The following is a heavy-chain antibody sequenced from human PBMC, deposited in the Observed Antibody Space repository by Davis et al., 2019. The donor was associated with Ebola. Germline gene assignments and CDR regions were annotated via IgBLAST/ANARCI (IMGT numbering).Heavy chain of an antibody. Sequence: PSETLSLTCTVSGGSISSYYWSWIRQPPGKGLEWIGYIYYSGSTNYIPSLKSRVTISLDTSKNQFSLKLSSVTAADTAVYYCARDTLPVAGKDDAFDIWGQGTMVTVSS. D-gene: IGHD6-19*01. CDR1: GGSISSYY. CDR3: ARDTLPVAGKDDAFDI. V-gene: IGHV4-59*01. J-gene: IGHJ3*02. CDR2: IYYSGST.